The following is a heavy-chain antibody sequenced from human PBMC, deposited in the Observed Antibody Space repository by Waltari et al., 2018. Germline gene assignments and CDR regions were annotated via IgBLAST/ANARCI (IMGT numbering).Heavy chain of an antibody. D-gene: IGHD6-6*01. J-gene: IGHJ4*02. CDR3: ARPSRGAARAGQTYDY. CDR1: GYTFTGYY. CDR2: INPNSGGT. V-gene: IGHV1-2*06. Sequence: QVQLVQSGAEVKKPGASVKVSCKASGYTFTGYYMHWVRQAPGQGLEWMGRINPNSGGTNDAQKFQGRVTMTRDTSISTAYMELSRLRSDDTAVYYCARPSRGAARAGQTYDYWGQGTLVTVSS.